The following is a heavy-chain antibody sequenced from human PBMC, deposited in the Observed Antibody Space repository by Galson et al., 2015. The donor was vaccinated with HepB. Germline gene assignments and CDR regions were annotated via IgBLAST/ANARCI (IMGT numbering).Heavy chain of an antibody. CDR1: GFTFSAYS. CDR3: ARTIRGYCSSTRCYIGPFDY. D-gene: IGHD2-2*01. Sequence: SLRLSCAASGFTFSAYSMNWVRQAPGKGLEWVSYISGSSSTIYYADSVKGRFTISRDNAKNSLYLQMNSLRAEDTAVYYCARTIRGYCSSTRCYIGPFDYWGQGTLVTVSS. V-gene: IGHV3-48*04. CDR2: ISGSSSTI. J-gene: IGHJ4*02.